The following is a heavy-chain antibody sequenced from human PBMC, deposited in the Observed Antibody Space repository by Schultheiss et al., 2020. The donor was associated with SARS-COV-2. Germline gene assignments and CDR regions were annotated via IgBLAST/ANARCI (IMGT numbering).Heavy chain of an antibody. CDR1: GFTFSSYA. Sequence: GGSLRLSCAASGFTFSSYAMSWVRQAPGKGLEWVAVISYDGSNKYYADSVKGRFTISRDNSKNTLYLQMNSLRAEDTAVYYCASNLYSNYYFDNWGQGTLVTVSS. D-gene: IGHD4-11*01. J-gene: IGHJ4*02. V-gene: IGHV3-30*04. CDR3: ASNLYSNYYFDN. CDR2: ISYDGSNK.